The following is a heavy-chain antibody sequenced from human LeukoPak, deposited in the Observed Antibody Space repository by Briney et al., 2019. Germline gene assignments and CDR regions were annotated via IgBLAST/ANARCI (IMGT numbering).Heavy chain of an antibody. J-gene: IGHJ3*02. Sequence: KSSETLSLTCTVSGGSISSYYWSWIRQPPGKGLEWIGYIYYSGSTNYNPSLKSRVTISVDTSKNQFSLKLSSVTAADTAVYYCARDLGYSYGHDAFDIWGQGTMVTVSS. CDR3: ARDLGYSYGHDAFDI. D-gene: IGHD5-18*01. CDR2: IYYSGST. CDR1: GGSISSYY. V-gene: IGHV4-59*12.